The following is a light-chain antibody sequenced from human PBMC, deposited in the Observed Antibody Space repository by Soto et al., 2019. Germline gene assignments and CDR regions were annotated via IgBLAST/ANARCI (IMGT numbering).Light chain of an antibody. Sequence: EVFLTQSPGTLSLSPWERATLSWRASQSVDNRLAWYQQKTGQPPRLLIFDASSRATDIPDRFSGRGSGTDFSLTITRLAPEDFALYYCQHYSPSPVTFGQGTRLEI. V-gene: IGKV3-20*01. J-gene: IGKJ5*01. CDR1: QSVDNR. CDR3: QHYSPSPVT. CDR2: DAS.